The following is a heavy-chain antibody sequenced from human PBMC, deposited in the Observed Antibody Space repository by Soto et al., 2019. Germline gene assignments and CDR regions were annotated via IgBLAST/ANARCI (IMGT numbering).Heavy chain of an antibody. CDR3: ARDNGAVSGESYGMDV. D-gene: IGHD3-16*01. CDR2: ISYDGSNK. Sequence: GGSLRLSCAASGFTFSSYAMHWVRQAPGKGLEWVAVISYDGSNKYYADSVKGRFTISRDNSKNTLYLQMNSLRAEDTAVYYCARDNGAVSGESYGMDVWGQGTTVTVSS. V-gene: IGHV3-30-3*01. CDR1: GFTFSSYA. J-gene: IGHJ6*02.